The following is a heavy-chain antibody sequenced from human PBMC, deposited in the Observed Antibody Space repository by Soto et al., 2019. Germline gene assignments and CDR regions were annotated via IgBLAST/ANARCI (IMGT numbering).Heavy chain of an antibody. CDR2: IYYSGST. J-gene: IGHJ4*02. Sequence: QVQLQESGPGLVKPSQTLSLTCTVSGGSISSGGYYWRWIRQHPGKGLEWIGYIYYSGSTYYNPSLKIRVTISVDTSKNQFSLKLSSVTAADTAVYYCARAGYCSGGSCYSLYYFDYWGQGTLVTVSS. D-gene: IGHD2-15*01. V-gene: IGHV4-31*03. CDR3: ARAGYCSGGSCYSLYYFDY. CDR1: GGSISSGGYY.